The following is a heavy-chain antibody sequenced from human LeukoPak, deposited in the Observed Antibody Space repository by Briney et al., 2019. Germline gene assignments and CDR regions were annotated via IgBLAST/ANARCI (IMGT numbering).Heavy chain of an antibody. J-gene: IGHJ4*02. CDR3: ARVGYYYDSSGYADY. V-gene: IGHV4-38-2*02. Sequence: SETLSLTCTVSGYYISSGYYWGWIRQPPGKGLEWIGSIYHSGSTYYNPSLKSRVTISVDTSKNQFSLKLSSVTAADTAVYYCARVGYYYDSSGYADYWGQGTLVTVSS. CDR1: GYYISSGYY. CDR2: IYHSGST. D-gene: IGHD3-22*01.